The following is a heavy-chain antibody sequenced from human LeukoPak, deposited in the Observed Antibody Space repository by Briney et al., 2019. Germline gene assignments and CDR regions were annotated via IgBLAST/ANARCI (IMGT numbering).Heavy chain of an antibody. Sequence: PSETLSLTCTVSGGSISSYYWSWIRQPPGKGLEWNGYIYYSGSTNYNPSLKSRVTISVDTSKNQFSLKLSSVTAADTAVYYCARDRGVVGAFDIWGQGTMVTVSS. J-gene: IGHJ3*02. CDR2: IYYSGST. CDR3: ARDRGVVGAFDI. V-gene: IGHV4-59*01. CDR1: GGSISSYY.